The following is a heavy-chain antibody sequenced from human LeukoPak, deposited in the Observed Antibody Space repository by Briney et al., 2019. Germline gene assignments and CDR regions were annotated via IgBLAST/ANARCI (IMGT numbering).Heavy chain of an antibody. CDR3: ARDGHRCYCYGSSGREDVFDI. Sequence: ASVKVSCKTDGYTFNNFGISWVRQAPGQGLEWLGWVSVYDGKTNYAQTVQDRVTMTTDTSTDTAYMDVRSLRSDDTAMYYCARDGHRCYCYGSSGREDVFDIWGQGTMVTVSS. D-gene: IGHD3-22*01. J-gene: IGHJ3*02. CDR2: VSVYDGKT. CDR1: GYTFNNFG. V-gene: IGHV1-18*01.